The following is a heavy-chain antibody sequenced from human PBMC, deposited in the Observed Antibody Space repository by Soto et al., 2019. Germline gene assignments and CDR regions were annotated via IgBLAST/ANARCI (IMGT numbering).Heavy chain of an antibody. CDR3: AKDLGSGSYLFDAFDI. D-gene: IGHD1-26*01. V-gene: IGHV3-30*18. J-gene: IGHJ3*02. CDR2: ISYDGSNK. CDR1: GFTFSNYG. Sequence: PGGSLRLSCAASGFTFSNYGMHWVRQAPGKGLEWVAAISYDGSNKYYADSVKGRFTISRDNSKNTLYLQMNSLRAEDTAVYYCAKDLGSGSYLFDAFDIWGQGTMVTVSS.